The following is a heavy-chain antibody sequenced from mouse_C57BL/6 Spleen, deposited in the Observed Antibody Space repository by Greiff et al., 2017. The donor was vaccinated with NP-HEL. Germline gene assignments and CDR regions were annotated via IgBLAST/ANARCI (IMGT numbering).Heavy chain of an antibody. CDR1: GYTFTSYW. V-gene: IGHV1-72*01. CDR2: IDPNSGGT. Sequence: VQLQQPGAELVKPGASVKLSCKASGYTFTSYWMHWVKQRPGRGLEWIGRIDPNSGGTKYNEKFKSKATLTVDKPSSTAYMPLSSQTSGDSAVYYCARGNSYYFDYWGQGTTLTVSS. CDR3: ARGNSYYFDY. J-gene: IGHJ2*01.